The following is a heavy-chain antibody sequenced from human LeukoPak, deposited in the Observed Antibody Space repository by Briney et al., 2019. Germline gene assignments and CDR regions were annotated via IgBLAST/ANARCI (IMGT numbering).Heavy chain of an antibody. D-gene: IGHD3-3*01. J-gene: IGHJ4*02. CDR2: FDPEDGET. CDR3: ATDRYGTRFLDY. Sequence: GASVKVSCKVSVYTLTELSIHWVRQAPGQGLGWMGGFDPEDGETIYAQKFQGRVTMTEDTSTDTAYMELSSLRSEDTAVYYCATDRYGTRFLDYWGQGTLVTVS. V-gene: IGHV1-24*01. CDR1: VYTLTELS.